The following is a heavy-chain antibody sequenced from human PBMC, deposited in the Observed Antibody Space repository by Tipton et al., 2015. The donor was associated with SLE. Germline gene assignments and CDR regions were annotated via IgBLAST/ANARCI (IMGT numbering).Heavy chain of an antibody. CDR3: ARGPSPHFDP. D-gene: IGHD2-2*01. V-gene: IGHV4-34*01. CDR2: INHIGST. J-gene: IGHJ2*01. CDR1: GGSFSGYY. Sequence: TLSLTCAVYGGSFSGYYWSGIRQSPGKGLEWIGEINHIGSTNYNPSLKSRVSISLDTSKNQFSLKLTSVTAADTAVYYCARGPSPHFDPWGRGTLVTVSS.